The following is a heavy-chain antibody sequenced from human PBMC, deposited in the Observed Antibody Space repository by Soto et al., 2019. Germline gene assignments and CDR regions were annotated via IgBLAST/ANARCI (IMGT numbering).Heavy chain of an antibody. CDR2: IYYSGST. J-gene: IGHJ4*02. V-gene: IGHV4-39*01. CDR1: GGSISSSRYR. D-gene: IGHD3-3*01. Sequence: QLQLQESGPGLVKPSETLSLICTVSGGSISSSRYRWGWVRQPPGKGLEWIGTIYYSGSTHYNPSLKSRFTISVATSKSQFSLRLNSVTAADTAVYYCATVDGLGVVTPFMDYWGQGTLVTVSS. CDR3: ATVDGLGVVTPFMDY.